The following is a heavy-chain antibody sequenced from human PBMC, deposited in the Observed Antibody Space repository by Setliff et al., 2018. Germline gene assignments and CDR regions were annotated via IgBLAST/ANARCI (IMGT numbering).Heavy chain of an antibody. CDR2: INQDGSEK. D-gene: IGHD4-17*01. CDR3: ARLRKDYGDYYYFDY. J-gene: IGHJ4*02. CDR1: GFTFSTYW. V-gene: IGHV3-7*01. Sequence: GGSLRLSCAASGFTFSTYWMSWVRQAPGKGLEWVANINQDGSEKHYVDSVKGRFTISRDNAKNSLYLQMNSLRAEDTAVYYCARLRKDYGDYYYFDYWGQGTLVTVSS.